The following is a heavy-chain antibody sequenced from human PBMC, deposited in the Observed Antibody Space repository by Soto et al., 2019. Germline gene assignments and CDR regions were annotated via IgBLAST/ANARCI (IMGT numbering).Heavy chain of an antibody. CDR1: GGSISSGGSY. J-gene: IGHJ2*01. CDR2: IYYSGTT. CDR3: ASGHCFSSTCSYLDL. V-gene: IGHV4-31*01. D-gene: IGHD2-2*01. Sequence: QVQLQESGPGLVKPSQTLSLTCTVSGGSISSGGSYWSWIRQSPGKGLEWIGYIYYSGTTYHNPYLQNQVSISLDTSKNQFSLKLSSVTAADTASYDCASGHCFSSTCSYLDLWGRGTLVTVSS.